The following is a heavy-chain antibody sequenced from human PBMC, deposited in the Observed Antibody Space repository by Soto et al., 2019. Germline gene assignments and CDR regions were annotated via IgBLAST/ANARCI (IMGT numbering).Heavy chain of an antibody. J-gene: IGHJ4*02. CDR3: AKDGDDYVWGSFN. Sequence: PGGSLRLSCAASGFTFSSDAISWVRQAPGKEKEWVSAISGSGGSTYYADSVKGRFTISRENSKNTLYLKMNSLRAEDMAVYYCAKDGDDYVWGSFNWGQGTLDTVSS. D-gene: IGHD3-16*01. CDR2: ISGSGGST. V-gene: IGHV3-23*01. CDR1: GFTFSSDA.